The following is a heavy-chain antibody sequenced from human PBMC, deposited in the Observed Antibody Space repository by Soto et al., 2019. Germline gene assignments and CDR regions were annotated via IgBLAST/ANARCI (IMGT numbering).Heavy chain of an antibody. V-gene: IGHV4-31*03. CDR3: ARDIGDLNSDAFDI. CDR1: GGSISSGGYY. CDR2: IYYSGST. J-gene: IGHJ3*02. D-gene: IGHD2-21*01. Sequence: QVQLQESGPGLVKPSQTLSLTCTVSGGSISSGGYYWSWIRQHPGKGLEWIGYIYYSGSTYYNPSLRSRVTISVDTSKNQFSLKLSSVTAADTAVYYCARDIGDLNSDAFDIWGQGTMVTVSS.